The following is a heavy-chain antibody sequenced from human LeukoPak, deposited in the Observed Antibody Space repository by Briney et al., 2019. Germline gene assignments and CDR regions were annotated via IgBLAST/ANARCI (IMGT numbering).Heavy chain of an antibody. Sequence: PGGSLRLSCAASGFTFSSYWMHWVRQAPGKGLVWVSRINSDGSSTSYADSVKGRFTISRDNAKSTLYLQMNSLRAEDTAVYYCARVGVDDAFDIWGQGTMVTVSS. D-gene: IGHD1-26*01. CDR1: GFTFSSYW. V-gene: IGHV3-74*01. CDR3: ARVGVDDAFDI. J-gene: IGHJ3*02. CDR2: INSDGSST.